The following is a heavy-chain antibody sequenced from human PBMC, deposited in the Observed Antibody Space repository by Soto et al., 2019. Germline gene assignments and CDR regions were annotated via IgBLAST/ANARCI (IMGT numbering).Heavy chain of an antibody. CDR1: GYTFTSYG. J-gene: IGHJ5*02. Sequence: QVQLVQSGAEVKKPGASVKVSCKASGYTFTSYGISWVRQAPGQGLEWMGWISAYNGNTNYAQKLQGRVTMTTDTSTSTADMELRSLRSDDTAVDYCARAEYSSGWYDGINWFDHWGQGTLVTVSS. CDR3: ARAEYSSGWYDGINWFDH. CDR2: ISAYNGNT. D-gene: IGHD6-19*01. V-gene: IGHV1-18*01.